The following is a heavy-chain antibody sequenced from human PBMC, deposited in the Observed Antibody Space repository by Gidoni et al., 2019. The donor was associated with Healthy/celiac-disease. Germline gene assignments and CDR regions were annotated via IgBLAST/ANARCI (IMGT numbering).Heavy chain of an antibody. J-gene: IGHJ4*02. CDR3: ARSFTGEKDKDFDY. V-gene: IGHV3-30-3*01. CDR2: ISYDGSNK. CDR1: GFTFSSYA. Sequence: QVQLVESGGGVVQPGRSLRLSCAASGFTFSSYAMHWVRQAPGKGLEWVAVISYDGSNKYYADSVKGRFTISRDNSKNTLYLQMNSLRAEDTAVYYCARSFTGEKDKDFDYWGQGTLVTVSS.